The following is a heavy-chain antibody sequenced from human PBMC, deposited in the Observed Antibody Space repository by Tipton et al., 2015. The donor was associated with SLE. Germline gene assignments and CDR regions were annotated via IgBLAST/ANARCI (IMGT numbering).Heavy chain of an antibody. CDR3: ARVAPTEVFDY. V-gene: IGHV4-59*08. D-gene: IGHD1-1*01. Sequence: TLSLTCSVSGASIGGYYWSWIRQPPGKGLDWIGYIHYTGDTNYNPSLDSRITISADRSKNQFSLKLTSLTAADTAVYYCARVAPTEVFDYWGQGTLVTVSS. CDR1: GASIGGYY. J-gene: IGHJ4*02. CDR2: IHYTGDT.